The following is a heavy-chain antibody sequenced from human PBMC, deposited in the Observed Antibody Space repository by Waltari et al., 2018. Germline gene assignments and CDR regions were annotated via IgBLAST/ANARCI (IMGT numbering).Heavy chain of an antibody. CDR3: ARDFRDYSSGSY. D-gene: IGHD6-19*01. V-gene: IGHV3-48*01. CDR2: ISSISSTI. J-gene: IGHJ4*02. Sequence: EVQLVESGGGLVQPGGSLSSSCAPSGSTFSLYRMNWVFQAPGKGLEWVSDISSISSTIYYADSVKGRFTISRDNAKNSLYLQMNSLRAEDTAVYYCARDFRDYSSGSYWGQGTLVTVSS. CDR1: GSTFSLYR.